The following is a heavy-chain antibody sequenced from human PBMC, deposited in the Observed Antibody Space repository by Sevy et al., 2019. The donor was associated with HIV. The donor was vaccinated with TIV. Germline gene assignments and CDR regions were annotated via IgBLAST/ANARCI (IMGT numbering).Heavy chain of an antibody. V-gene: IGHV3-48*03. CDR3: ANLDEY. J-gene: IGHJ4*02. CDR1: GFTFRNHE. Sequence: GGSLRLSCAASGFTFRNHEMNWVRQALGKGLEWLSYISSNGGTVYYADSVRGRFTISRDNAKNSLYLQMNSLRAEDTALYYCANLDEYWGQGTLVTVSS. CDR2: ISSNGGTV.